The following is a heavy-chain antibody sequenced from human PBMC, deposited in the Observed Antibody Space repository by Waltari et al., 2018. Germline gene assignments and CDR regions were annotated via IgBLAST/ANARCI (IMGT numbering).Heavy chain of an antibody. V-gene: IGHV4-34*01. J-gene: IGHJ6*03. D-gene: IGHD6-13*01. CDR1: GGSFSGYY. CDR3: AIRGAHSSSWYWNYYYMDV. Sequence: QVQLQQWGAGLLKPSETLSLTCAVYGGSFSGYYWSWIRQPPGTGLEWIGEINHSGSTNYNPSLKSRVTISVDTSKNQFSLKLSSVTAADTAVYYCAIRGAHSSSWYWNYYYMDVWGKGTTVTVSS. CDR2: INHSGST.